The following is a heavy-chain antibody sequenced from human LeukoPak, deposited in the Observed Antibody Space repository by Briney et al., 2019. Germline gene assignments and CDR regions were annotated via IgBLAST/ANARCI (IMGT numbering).Heavy chain of an antibody. CDR3: ARGIYSGWYDY. CDR2: IYYSGST. Sequence: ASETLSLTCTVSGGSISSYYWSWIRQPPGKGLEWIGYIYYSGSTNYNPSLKSRVTISVDTSKNQFSLKLSSVTAADTAVYYCARGIYSGWYDYWGQGTLVTVSS. D-gene: IGHD6-19*01. J-gene: IGHJ4*02. V-gene: IGHV4-59*12. CDR1: GGSISSYY.